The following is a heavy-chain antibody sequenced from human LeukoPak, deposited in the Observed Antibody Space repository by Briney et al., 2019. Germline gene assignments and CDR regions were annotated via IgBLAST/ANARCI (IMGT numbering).Heavy chain of an antibody. V-gene: IGHV4-39*07. Sequence: SETLSLTCTVSGGSISSSSYYWGWIRQPPGKGLEWIGSIYYSGSTYYNPSLKSRVTISVDTSKNQFSLKLSSVTAADTAVYYCARGGYCSGGSCYSTSFDCWGQGTLVTVSS. CDR3: ARGGYCSGGSCYSTSFDC. J-gene: IGHJ4*02. CDR2: IYYSGST. D-gene: IGHD2-15*01. CDR1: GGSISSSSYY.